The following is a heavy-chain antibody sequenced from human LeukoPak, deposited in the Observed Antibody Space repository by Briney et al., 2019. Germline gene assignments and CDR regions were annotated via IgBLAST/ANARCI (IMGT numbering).Heavy chain of an antibody. CDR1: GGSISSSSYY. D-gene: IGHD5-12*01. J-gene: IGHJ4*02. CDR2: IYYSGST. Sequence: SETLSLTCTVSGGSISSSSYYWGWIRQPPGKGLEWIGSIYYSGSTYYNPSLKSRVTISVDTSKNQFSLKLSSVTAADTAVYYCVSGCSGNVEGYWGQGTLVTVSS. CDR3: VSGCSGNVEGY. V-gene: IGHV4-39*07.